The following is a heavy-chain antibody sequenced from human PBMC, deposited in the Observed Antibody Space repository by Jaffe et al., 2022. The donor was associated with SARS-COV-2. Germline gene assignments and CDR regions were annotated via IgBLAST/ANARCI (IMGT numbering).Heavy chain of an antibody. D-gene: IGHD3-10*01. CDR2: IYYRSEWYG. V-gene: IGHV6-1*01. CDR1: GDTVSSNSAV. CDR3: ARYPSGKSYFDP. J-gene: IGHJ5*02. Sequence: QVQLQQSGPGLVKTSQTLSLTCAISGDTVSSNSAVWNWIRQSPSRGLEWLGRIYYRSEWYGDYALSVKSRITINPDTSKNQFSLQLNSVTPEDTAVYYCARYPSGKSYFDPWGQGTLVTVSS.